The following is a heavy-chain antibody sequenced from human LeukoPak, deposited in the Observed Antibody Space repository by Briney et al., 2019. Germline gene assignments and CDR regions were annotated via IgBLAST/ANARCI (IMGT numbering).Heavy chain of an antibody. CDR2: FYYSGRT. J-gene: IGHJ3*02. V-gene: IGHV4-59*01. D-gene: IGHD3-3*01. CDR3: AREGSDFWSGYYDAFDI. Sequence: SETLSLTCTVSGVSIGSYYWTWIRQSPGKGLEWIGYFYYSGRTDYNPSLKSRVTISVDTSKNQLPLKLTSATAADTAVYYCAREGSDFWSGYYDAFDIWGQGTMVTVSS. CDR1: GVSIGSYY.